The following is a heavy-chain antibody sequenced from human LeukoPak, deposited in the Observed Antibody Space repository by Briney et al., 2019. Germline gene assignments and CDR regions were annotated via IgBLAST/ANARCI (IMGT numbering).Heavy chain of an antibody. D-gene: IGHD1-26*01. V-gene: IGHV3-7*01. J-gene: IGHJ4*02. CDR1: GFTFSSYW. CDR3: ARDVDSGSWSTLGY. Sequence: GGSLSLSCEASGFTFSSYWMAWVRQAPGKGLEWVAKIKQDGSEKYYVDSVKGRFTISRDNAKNSLYLQMNSLRAEDTAVYYCARDVDSGSWSTLGYWGQGTLVTVSS. CDR2: IKQDGSEK.